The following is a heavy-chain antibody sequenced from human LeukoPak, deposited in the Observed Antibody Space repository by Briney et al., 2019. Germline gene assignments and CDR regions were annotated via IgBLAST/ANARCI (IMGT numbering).Heavy chain of an antibody. D-gene: IGHD3-22*01. Sequence: GSLRLACAASGFTFSSYAMSWFRQAPAKGLEWVSAISGSGGSTYYADAVKGGFTISRDNSKNTLYLQMNSRRAEDRALYDCAKGQGDSSGYYYYYYYGMDVWGQGTTVTVSS. J-gene: IGHJ6*02. CDR3: AKGQGDSSGYYYYYYYGMDV. CDR1: GFTFSSYA. CDR2: ISGSGGST. V-gene: IGHV3-23*01.